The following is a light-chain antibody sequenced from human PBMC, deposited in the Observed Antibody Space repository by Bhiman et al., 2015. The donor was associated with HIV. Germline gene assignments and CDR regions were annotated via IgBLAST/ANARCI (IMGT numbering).Light chain of an antibody. CDR2: EVT. V-gene: IGLV2-23*02. CDR3: CSYGHGSTYV. J-gene: IGLJ1*01. CDR1: SGDVGSYDL. Sequence: QSALTQPASVSGSPGQSITISCTGSSGDVGSYDLVSWYQHHPGKAPKLMIFEVTKRPSGVSNRFSGSKSGNTASLRISGLQAEDEAEYYCCSYGHGSTYVFGSGTKVTVL.